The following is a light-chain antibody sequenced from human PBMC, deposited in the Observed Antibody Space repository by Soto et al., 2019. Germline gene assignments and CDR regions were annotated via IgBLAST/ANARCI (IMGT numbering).Light chain of an antibody. V-gene: IGLV2-11*01. CDR2: DVS. CDR1: SSDVGCYNY. J-gene: IGLJ2*01. Sequence: PGQSVTISCTGTSSDVGCYNYVSWYQQHPGKAPKLMIYDVSKRPSGGPDRFSGSKSGNTASLTISGLQAEDEADYYCCSYAGSYTSLFGGGTKLTVL. CDR3: CSYAGSYTSL.